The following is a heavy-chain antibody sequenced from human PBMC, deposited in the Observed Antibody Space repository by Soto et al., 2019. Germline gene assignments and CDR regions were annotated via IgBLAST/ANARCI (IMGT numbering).Heavy chain of an antibody. J-gene: IGHJ4*02. CDR1: WFNLISFD. D-gene: IGHD3-10*01. CDR2: FETGGNGGLT. V-gene: IGHV3-23*01. CDR3: AKKVNSGSGSQFFDY. Sequence: PGGSLRLSCEAAWFNLISFDLGGLRQAPGKGMGWVSGFETGGNGGLTYYADSVKGRFTISRDNSKNTVFLQMNSLRDEDTAVYYCAKKVNSGSGSQFFDYWGQGALVTVSS.